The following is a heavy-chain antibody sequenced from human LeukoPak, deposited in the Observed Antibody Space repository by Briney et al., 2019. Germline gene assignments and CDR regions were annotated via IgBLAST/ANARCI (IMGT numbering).Heavy chain of an antibody. CDR1: GFTFSSYS. CDR2: ISSSSSSYI. Sequence: PGRSLRLSCAASGFTFSSYSMNWVRQAPGKGLEWVSSISSSSSSYIYYADSVKGRFTISRDNAKNSLYLQMNSLRAEDTAVYYCARDGILYDFWTSDAFDIWGQGTMVTVSS. J-gene: IGHJ3*02. CDR3: ARDGILYDFWTSDAFDI. V-gene: IGHV3-21*01. D-gene: IGHD3-3*01.